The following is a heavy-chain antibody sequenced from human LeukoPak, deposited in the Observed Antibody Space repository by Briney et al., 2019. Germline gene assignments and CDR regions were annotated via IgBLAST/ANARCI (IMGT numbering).Heavy chain of an antibody. CDR3: ARGRTASGYYYYYMDG. J-gene: IGHJ6*03. Sequence: SETLSLTCTVSGGSISSSNYYWGWIRQPPGKGLEWIGSIYYSGSTYYTPSLKSRVTISVDTSKNQFSLKLNSVTAADTALYYCARGRTASGYYYYYMDGWGKGTTVTVSS. V-gene: IGHV4-39*07. CDR2: IYYSGST. CDR1: GGSISSSNYY. D-gene: IGHD5-18*01.